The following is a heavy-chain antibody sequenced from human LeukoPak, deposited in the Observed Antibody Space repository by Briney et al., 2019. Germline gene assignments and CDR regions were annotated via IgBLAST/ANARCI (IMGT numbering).Heavy chain of an antibody. V-gene: IGHV1-46*01. CDR3: ARKGCSSTSCYRGDGYYYYYMDV. J-gene: IGHJ6*03. D-gene: IGHD2-2*01. CDR2: INPSGSST. Sequence: ASVKVSCKASGYTFTNYYIHWVRQAPGQGLEWMGLINPSGSSTSYAQKFQGRVTITTDESTSTAYMELSSLRSEDTAVHYCARKGCSSTSCYRGDGYYYYYMDVWGKGTTVTVSS. CDR1: GYTFTNYY.